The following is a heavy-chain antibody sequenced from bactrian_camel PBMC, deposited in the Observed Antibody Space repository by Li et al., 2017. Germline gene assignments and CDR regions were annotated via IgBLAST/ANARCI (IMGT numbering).Heavy chain of an antibody. J-gene: IGHJ4*01. D-gene: IGHD5*01. V-gene: IGHV3S40*01. CDR3: VKGWGSELDP. CDR2: IGSRSEIT. Sequence: VQLVESGGGSVQAGGSLKFSCAASGYSFSDWLMSWVRQAPGKGLEWVSRIGSRSEITYYADSVKGRFTISRDNAKNTLYLQLNSLKTEDTAMYYCVKGWGSELDPRGQGTQVTVS. CDR1: GYSFSDWL.